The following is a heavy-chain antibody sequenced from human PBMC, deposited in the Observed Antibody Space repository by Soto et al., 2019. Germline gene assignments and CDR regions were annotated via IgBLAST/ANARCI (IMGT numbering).Heavy chain of an antibody. V-gene: IGHV3-30*18. J-gene: IGHJ6*03. D-gene: IGHD2-15*01. CDR1: GFTFSNYG. Sequence: QLQLVESGGGVVQPGRSLRLSCAASGFTFSNYGMQWVRQAPGKGLEWVAGISYDGSNKNYADSAKGRFTISRDNSQNTLYLHMNSLRAEDTAVYYCAKKKGYCGGGSCYYMDVWGKGTTVTVSS. CDR2: ISYDGSNK. CDR3: AKKKGYCGGGSCYYMDV.